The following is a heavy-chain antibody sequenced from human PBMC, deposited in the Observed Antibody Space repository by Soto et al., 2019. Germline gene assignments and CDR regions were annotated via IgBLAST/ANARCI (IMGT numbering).Heavy chain of an antibody. J-gene: IGHJ6*02. CDR3: AREQIAAAGVGYYYYGMDV. V-gene: IGHV4-28*03. CDR1: GYSISSSNW. D-gene: IGHD6-13*01. Sequence: KPSETLSLTCAVSGYSISSSNWWGWIRQPPGKGLEWIGYIYYSGSTYYNPSLKSRVTISVDTSKNQFSLKLSSVTAADTAVYYCAREQIAAAGVGYYYYGMDVWGQGTTVTVSS. CDR2: IYYSGST.